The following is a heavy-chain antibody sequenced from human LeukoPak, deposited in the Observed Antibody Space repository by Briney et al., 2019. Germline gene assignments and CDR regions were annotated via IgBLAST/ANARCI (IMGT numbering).Heavy chain of an antibody. D-gene: IGHD6-19*01. Sequence: GGSLRLSCVASGFTFRNAWMTWVRQAPGKGLEWVSYISSSSSTTHYADSVKGRFTISRDNAKNSLYLQMNSLRAEDTAVYYCARGLVWTSSGWFFDYWGQGTLITVSS. V-gene: IGHV3-48*04. CDR2: ISSSSSTT. J-gene: IGHJ4*02. CDR3: ARGLVWTSSGWFFDY. CDR1: GFTFRNAW.